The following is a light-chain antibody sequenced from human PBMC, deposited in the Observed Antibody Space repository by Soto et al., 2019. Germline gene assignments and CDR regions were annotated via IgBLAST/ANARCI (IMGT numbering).Light chain of an antibody. Sequence: EIVLTQSPATLSLSPGERATLSCRASQSVINYLAWYQQKPGQAPRLLIYDTSNRATGIPARFSGSGSGTDFTLIISSLEPEDFAVYYCQQRASWPLTFVGWTKVEIK. J-gene: IGKJ4*01. CDR1: QSVINY. CDR3: QQRASWPLT. CDR2: DTS. V-gene: IGKV3-11*01.